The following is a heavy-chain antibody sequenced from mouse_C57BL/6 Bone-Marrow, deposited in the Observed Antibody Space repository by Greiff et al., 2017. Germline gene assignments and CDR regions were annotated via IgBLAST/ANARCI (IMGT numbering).Heavy chain of an antibody. CDR2: IDPSDSYT. J-gene: IGHJ2*01. CDR1: GYTFTSYW. CDR3: ARGEIHDGSSYRFDY. D-gene: IGHD1-1*01. V-gene: IGHV1-69*01. Sequence: QVQLQQSGAELVMPGASVKLSCKASGYTFTSYWMHWVKQRPGQGLEWIGEIDPSDSYTNYNQKFKGKYTLTVDKSSSTAYMQLSSLTSEDAAVYYCARGEIHDGSSYRFDYWGQGTTLTVSS.